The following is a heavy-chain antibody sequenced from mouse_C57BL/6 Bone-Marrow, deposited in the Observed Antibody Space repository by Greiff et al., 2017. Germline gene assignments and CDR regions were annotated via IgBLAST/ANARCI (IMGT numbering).Heavy chain of an antibody. D-gene: IGHD2-2*01. CDR3: AIGGVTTRFDY. V-gene: IGHV1-55*01. Sequence: VQLQQPGAELVKPGASVKMSCKASGYTFTSYWITWVKQRPGQGLEWIGDIYPGSGSTNYNQKFKSKATLTVDKSSSTAYMQLSSLTSEDSAFYYRAIGGVTTRFDYWGQGTTRTVSS. CDR1: GYTFTSYW. CDR2: IYPGSGST. J-gene: IGHJ2*01.